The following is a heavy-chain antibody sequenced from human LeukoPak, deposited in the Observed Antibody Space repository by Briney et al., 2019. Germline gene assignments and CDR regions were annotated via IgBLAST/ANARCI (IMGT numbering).Heavy chain of an antibody. CDR3: ARHKVSSYYYDSSGNPFDY. CDR1: GGSISSSSYY. J-gene: IGHJ4*02. Sequence: PSETLSLTCTVSGGSISSSSYYWGWIRQPPGKGLEWIGSIYYSGSTYYNPSLKSRVTISVDTSKTQFSLKLSSVTAADTAVYYCARHKVSSYYYDSSGNPFDYWGQGTLVTVSS. D-gene: IGHD3-22*01. CDR2: IYYSGST. V-gene: IGHV4-39*01.